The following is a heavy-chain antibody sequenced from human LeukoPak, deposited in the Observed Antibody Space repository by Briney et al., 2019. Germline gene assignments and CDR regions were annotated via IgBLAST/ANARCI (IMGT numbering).Heavy chain of an antibody. Sequence: PGGSLRLSCAASGFTFSSYAMSWVRQAPGKGLEWVSAISGSGGSTYYADSVKGRFTISRDNSKNTLYLQMNSLRAEDTAVYYCAKLGYSGHTSGDRVYWGQGTLVTVSS. CDR3: AKLGYSGHTSGDRVY. CDR1: GFTFSSYA. V-gene: IGHV3-23*01. J-gene: IGHJ4*02. CDR2: ISGSGGST. D-gene: IGHD5-12*01.